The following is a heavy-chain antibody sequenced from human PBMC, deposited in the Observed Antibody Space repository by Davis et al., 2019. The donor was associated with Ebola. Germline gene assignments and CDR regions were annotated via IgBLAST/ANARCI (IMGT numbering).Heavy chain of an antibody. D-gene: IGHD3-9*01. V-gene: IGHV4-4*08. CDR1: GGSISSYY. Sequence: PGGSLRLSCTVSGGSISSYYWSWIRQPPGKGLEWIGYIYTSGSTNYNPSLKSRVTISVDTSKNQFSLKLSSVTAADTAVYYCARAPVLRYFDWLKNWFDPWGQGTLVTVSS. CDR2: IYTSGST. J-gene: IGHJ5*02. CDR3: ARAPVLRYFDWLKNWFDP.